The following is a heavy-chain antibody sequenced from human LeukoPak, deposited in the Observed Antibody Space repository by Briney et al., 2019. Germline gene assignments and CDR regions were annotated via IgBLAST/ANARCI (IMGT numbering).Heavy chain of an antibody. CDR2: ISYSGTN. V-gene: IGHV4-39*01. Sequence: SETLSLTCTVSGGSVSSSSYYWGWIRQPPGKGLEWIGSISYSGTNYNNPSLKSRVSISIDTSKNQFSVKLTSVAAADTAMYYCSSLGTLRSWGQGTLVTVSS. CDR3: SSLGTLRS. CDR1: GGSVSSSSYY. D-gene: IGHD7-27*01. J-gene: IGHJ5*02.